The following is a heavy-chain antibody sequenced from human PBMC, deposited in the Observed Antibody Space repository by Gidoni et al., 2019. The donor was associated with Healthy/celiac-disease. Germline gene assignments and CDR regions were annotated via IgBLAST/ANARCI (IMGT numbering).Heavy chain of an antibody. CDR3: AREVGDSSGYYYGYFDY. D-gene: IGHD3-22*01. Sequence: AAGKGLEWVAVISYDGSNKYYADSVKGRFTISRDNSKNTLYLQMNSLIAEDTAVYYCAREVGDSSGYYYGYFDYWGQGTLVTVSS. V-gene: IGHV3-30*01. CDR2: ISYDGSNK. J-gene: IGHJ4*02.